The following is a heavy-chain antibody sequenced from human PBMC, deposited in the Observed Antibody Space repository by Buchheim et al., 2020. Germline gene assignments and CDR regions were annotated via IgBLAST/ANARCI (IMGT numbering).Heavy chain of an antibody. V-gene: IGHV3-7*03. J-gene: IGHJ5*02. CDR1: GITFNIHW. CDR2: INEDGSER. Sequence: QLVQSGGGLVQPGWSLRLSCAASGITFNIHWMTWVRQGPGRGLEWVANINEDGSERHYVDSVRGRFTISRDNAKNSIFLQMNDLRVEDTALYYCARNTAFDRRIFDPWGPGTL. D-gene: IGHD2-21*01. CDR3: ARNTAFDRRIFDP.